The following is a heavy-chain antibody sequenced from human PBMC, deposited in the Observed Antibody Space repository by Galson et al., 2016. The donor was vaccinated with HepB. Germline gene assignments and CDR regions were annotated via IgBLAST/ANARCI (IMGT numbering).Heavy chain of an antibody. CDR1: GISLNSCGAG. D-gene: IGHD2-15*01. Sequence: PALVKPTQTLTLTCTFSGISLNSCGAGVAWIRQPPGKALEWLALIYGNGDKRYRPSLKSRLTITMDTSRNQVVLTMTNMDPVDTATYFCAHNTPCCRGNNGLNGLYDFWGQGTLVTVSS. CDR3: AHNTPCCRGNNGLNGLYDF. CDR2: IYGNGDK. J-gene: IGHJ4*02. V-gene: IGHV2-5*01.